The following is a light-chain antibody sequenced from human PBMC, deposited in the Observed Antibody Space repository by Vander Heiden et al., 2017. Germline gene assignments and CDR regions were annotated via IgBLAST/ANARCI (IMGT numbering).Light chain of an antibody. J-gene: IGKJ3*01. CDR1: RSVYSY. Sequence: EIVFTQSPSTLSLSPGDRATLSCSASRSVYSYLAWYQQKPGQAPRLLIYDASNRAAGSPARFRGSGSGTDFTLTISSLEPEDFAVYYCQQRSNWPPFTFGPGTKVDIK. CDR2: DAS. V-gene: IGKV3-11*01. CDR3: QQRSNWPPFT.